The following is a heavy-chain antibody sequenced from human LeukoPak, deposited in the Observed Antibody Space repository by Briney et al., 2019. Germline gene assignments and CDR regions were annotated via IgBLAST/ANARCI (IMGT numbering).Heavy chain of an antibody. CDR2: IYTSGST. V-gene: IGHV4-4*07. Sequence: SETLSLTCTVSGGSISSYYWSWIRQPAGQGLEWIGRIYTSGSTNYNPSLTSRVTMSVDTSKNQFSLTLSSVTAADTAVYYCARERNYGYYYYYMDVWGKGTTVTVSS. CDR3: ARERNYGYYYYYMDV. CDR1: GGSISSYY. J-gene: IGHJ6*03. D-gene: IGHD1-7*01.